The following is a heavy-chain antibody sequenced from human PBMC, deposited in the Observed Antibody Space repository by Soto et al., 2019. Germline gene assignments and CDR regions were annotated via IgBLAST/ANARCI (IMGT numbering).Heavy chain of an antibody. J-gene: IGHJ6*02. Sequence: QVQLQQWGAGLLKPSETLSLTCAVYGGSFSGYYWSWIRQPPGKGLEWIGEINHSGSTNYNPSLKRRVTISVDTSKNPFSLKLSSVTAADTAVYYCARGLGYSYGWEYYYYYGMDVWGQGTTVTVSS. CDR2: INHSGST. CDR1: GGSFSGYY. V-gene: IGHV4-34*01. D-gene: IGHD5-18*01. CDR3: ARGLGYSYGWEYYYYYGMDV.